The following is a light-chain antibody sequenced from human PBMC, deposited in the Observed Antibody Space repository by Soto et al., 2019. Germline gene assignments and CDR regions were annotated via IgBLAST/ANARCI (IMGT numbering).Light chain of an antibody. J-gene: IGLJ3*02. CDR2: EVS. CDR1: SSDVGGYNY. CDR3: SSYAGSNNLKV. V-gene: IGLV2-8*01. Sequence: QSALTQPPSASGSPGQSVTISCTGTSSDVGGYNYVSWYQQYPGKAPKLMIYEVSTRPSGVPDRFSGSKSGNTASLTVSGLQAEDEADYYCSSYAGSNNLKVFGGGTKLTVL.